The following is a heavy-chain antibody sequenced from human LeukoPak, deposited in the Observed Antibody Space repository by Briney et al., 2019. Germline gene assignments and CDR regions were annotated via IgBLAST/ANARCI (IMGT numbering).Heavy chain of an antibody. CDR3: ARVSDYCSSTSCYDNYYYYYMDV. J-gene: IGHJ6*03. D-gene: IGHD2-2*01. V-gene: IGHV1-69*05. Sequence: SVKVSCKASGGTFSSYAISWVRQAPGQGLEWMGGIIPIFGTANYAQKFPGRGKITTDESTSTAYMELSSLRSEDTAVYYCARVSDYCSSTSCYDNYYYYYMDVWGKGTTVTVSS. CDR2: IIPIFGTA. CDR1: GGTFSSYA.